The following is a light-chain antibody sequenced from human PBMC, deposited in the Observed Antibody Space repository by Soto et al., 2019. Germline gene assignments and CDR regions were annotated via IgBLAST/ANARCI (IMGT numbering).Light chain of an antibody. CDR1: SSDVGSYNL. CDR2: EVS. CDR3: CSYAGSSTYV. J-gene: IGLJ1*01. Sequence: HCALTQPASVSGSPLQSITISCTGTSSDVGSYNLVSWYQQHPGKAPKLMIYEVSKRPSGVSNRFSGSKSGNTASLTISGLQAEDEADYYCCSYAGSSTYVFGTGTKVSVL. V-gene: IGLV2-23*02.